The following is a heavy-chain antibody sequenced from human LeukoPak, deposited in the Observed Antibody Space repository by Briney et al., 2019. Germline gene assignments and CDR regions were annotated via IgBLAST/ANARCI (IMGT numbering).Heavy chain of an antibody. CDR1: GYTFTSYY. V-gene: IGHV1-2*02. CDR2: INPNSGGT. Sequence: ASVKVSCKASGYTFTSYYMHWVRQAPGQGLEWMGWINPNSGGTNYAQKFQGRVTMTRDTSISTAYMELSRLRSDDTAVYYCARDTLGYCSGGSCRRILDYWGQGTLVTVSS. J-gene: IGHJ4*02. CDR3: ARDTLGYCSGGSCRRILDY. D-gene: IGHD2-15*01.